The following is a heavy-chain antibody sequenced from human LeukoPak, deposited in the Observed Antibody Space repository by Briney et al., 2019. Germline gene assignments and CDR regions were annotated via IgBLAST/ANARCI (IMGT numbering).Heavy chain of an antibody. CDR3: ARDQGPTYYYDSSGFDY. CDR2: IKQDGREK. Sequence: GGSLRLSCAASGFTFSSYWMSWLRQAPGKGLEWVANIKQDGREKYSVDSVKGRFTISRDNAKNSLYLQMNSLRAEDTAVYYCARDQGPTYYYDSSGFDYWGQGTLVTVSS. D-gene: IGHD3-22*01. V-gene: IGHV3-7*01. CDR1: GFTFSSYW. J-gene: IGHJ4*02.